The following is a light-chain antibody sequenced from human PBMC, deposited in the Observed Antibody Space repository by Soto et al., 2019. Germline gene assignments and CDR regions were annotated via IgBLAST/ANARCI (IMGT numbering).Light chain of an antibody. CDR1: QSVSSSY. V-gene: IGKV3-20*01. CDR3: HQYGSSPGT. Sequence: EIVLTQSPGTLSLSPGERATLSCRASQSVSSSYLAWYQQKPGQAPRLLIYGASSRATGIPDRFSGSGSGTDFTLTISRLEPEDFALYYCHQYGSSPGTFGGGTKVEIK. CDR2: GAS. J-gene: IGKJ4*01.